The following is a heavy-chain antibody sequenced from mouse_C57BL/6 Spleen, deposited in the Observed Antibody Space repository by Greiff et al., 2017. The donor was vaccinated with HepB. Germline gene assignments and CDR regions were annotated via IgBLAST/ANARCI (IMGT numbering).Heavy chain of an antibody. V-gene: IGHV7-1*01. CDR2: SRNKANDYTT. Sequence: EVQRVESGGGLVQSGRSLRLSCATSGFTFSDFYMEWVRQAPGKGLEWIAASRNKANDYTTEYSASVKGRFIVSRDTSQSILYLQMNALRAEDTAIYYCARDSYGNFDYWGQGTTLTVSS. CDR3: ARDSYGNFDY. D-gene: IGHD2-1*01. CDR1: GFTFSDFY. J-gene: IGHJ2*01.